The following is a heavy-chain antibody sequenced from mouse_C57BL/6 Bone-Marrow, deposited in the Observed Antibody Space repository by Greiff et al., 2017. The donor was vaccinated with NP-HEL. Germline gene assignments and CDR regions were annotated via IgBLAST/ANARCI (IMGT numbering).Heavy chain of an antibody. Sequence: VQLQQSGAELVRPGTSVKVSCKASGYAFTNYLIEWVKQRPGQGLEWIGVINPGSGGTNYNEKFKGKATLTADKSSSTAYMQLSSLTSEDSAVYFCARTGGYYGWGQGTSVTVSS. V-gene: IGHV1-54*01. D-gene: IGHD1-1*01. CDR3: ARTGGYYG. J-gene: IGHJ4*01. CDR1: GYAFTNYL. CDR2: INPGSGGT.